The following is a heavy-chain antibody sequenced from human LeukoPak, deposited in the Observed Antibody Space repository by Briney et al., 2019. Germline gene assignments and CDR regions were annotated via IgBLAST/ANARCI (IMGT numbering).Heavy chain of an antibody. D-gene: IGHD6-19*01. CDR2: ISSSSNYI. CDR1: GFTFSSYS. V-gene: IGHV3-21*01. CDR3: ARVRSSGGVDV. Sequence: MPGGSLRLSCAASGFTFSSYSMNWVRQAPGKGLEWLSSISSSSNYIYYADSVKGRFAISRDNAKNSLYLQMNSLRAEDTAVYYCARVRSSGGVDVWGQGTTVIVFS. J-gene: IGHJ6*02.